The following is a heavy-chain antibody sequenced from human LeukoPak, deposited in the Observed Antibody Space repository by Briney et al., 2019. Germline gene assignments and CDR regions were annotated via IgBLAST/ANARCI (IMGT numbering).Heavy chain of an antibody. D-gene: IGHD3-22*01. CDR2: IIPIFGTA. CDR3: ARAHSWSSGYYCDY. CDR1: GGTFSSYA. Sequence: WASVKVSCKASGGTFSSYATSWVRQAPGQGLEWMGGIIPIFGTANYAQKLQGRVTMTTDTSTSTAYMELRSLRSDDTAVYYCARAHSWSSGYYCDYWGQGTLVTVSS. V-gene: IGHV1-69*05. J-gene: IGHJ4*02.